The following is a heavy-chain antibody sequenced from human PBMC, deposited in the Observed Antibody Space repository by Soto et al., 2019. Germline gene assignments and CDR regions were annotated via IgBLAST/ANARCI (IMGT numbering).Heavy chain of an antibody. J-gene: IGHJ4*02. CDR1: GYTFTSYG. V-gene: IGHV1-18*01. CDR2: ISANNGNR. D-gene: IGHD3-10*01. CDR3: ARVRGSNAPDH. Sequence: QVQLVQSGAEVKKPGASVKVSCKASGYTFTSYGISWVRQAPGQGLEWMGWISANNGNRNYAEKLQGRATMTTDTPTSTAYTELMSLRSADTAVYSCARVRGSNAPDHWGQGTLVTVSS.